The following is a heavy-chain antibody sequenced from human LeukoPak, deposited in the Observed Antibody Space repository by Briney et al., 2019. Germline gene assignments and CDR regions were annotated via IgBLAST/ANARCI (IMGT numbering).Heavy chain of an antibody. J-gene: IGHJ4*02. Sequence: GGSLRLSCAASGFTFSSYAMSWVRQAPGKGLEWVSAISGSGGSTYYADSVKGRFTISRDNSKNTLYLQMNSLRAEDTAVYYCAKDRGLGADTAMVFDYWGQGTLVTVSS. D-gene: IGHD5-18*01. CDR1: GFTFSSYA. CDR2: ISGSGGST. V-gene: IGHV3-23*01. CDR3: AKDRGLGADTAMVFDY.